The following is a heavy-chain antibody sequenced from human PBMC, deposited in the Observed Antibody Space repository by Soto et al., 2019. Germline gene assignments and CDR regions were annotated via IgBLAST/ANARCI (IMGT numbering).Heavy chain of an antibody. CDR2: IYSGGST. CDR3: ASSVAAGTFGC. CDR1: GFTVSSNY. Sequence: GGSLRLSCAASGFTVSSNYMSWVRQAPGKGLEWVSVIYSGGSTYYADSVKGRFTISRDNSKNTLYLQMNSLRAEDTAVYYCASSVAAGTFGCWGQGTLVTVSS. J-gene: IGHJ4*02. D-gene: IGHD6-13*01. V-gene: IGHV3-53*01.